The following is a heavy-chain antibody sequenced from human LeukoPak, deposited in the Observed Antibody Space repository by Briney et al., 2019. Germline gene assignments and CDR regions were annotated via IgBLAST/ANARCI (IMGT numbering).Heavy chain of an antibody. J-gene: IGHJ3*02. CDR2: VKSKTDGGTT. V-gene: IGHV3-15*01. Sequence: GGSLRLSCAASGFTFNNAWMSWVRQAPGKGLEWVGRVKSKTDGGTTDYAAPVKGRFTISRDDSKNTLYIQMNSLKPEDTAVYYCTTDIWSISGSYSEDSFNIWGQGTMVTVSS. CDR1: GFTFNNAW. CDR3: TTDIWSISGSYSEDSFNI. D-gene: IGHD1-26*01.